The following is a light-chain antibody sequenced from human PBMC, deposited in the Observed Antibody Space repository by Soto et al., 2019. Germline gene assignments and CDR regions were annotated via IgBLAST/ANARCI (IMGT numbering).Light chain of an antibody. J-gene: IGLJ2*01. CDR2: LDIGGSY. CDR3: ETWDINILA. V-gene: IGLV4-60*02. CDR1: SGHSSYI. Sequence: QLVLTQSSSASASLGSSVKLTCTLSSGHSSYIIAWHQQQPGKAPRYLMKLDIGGSYNKGSGVPDRFSGSSSGADRYLTISNLQFEDEADYYCETWDINILAFGGGTKLTVL.